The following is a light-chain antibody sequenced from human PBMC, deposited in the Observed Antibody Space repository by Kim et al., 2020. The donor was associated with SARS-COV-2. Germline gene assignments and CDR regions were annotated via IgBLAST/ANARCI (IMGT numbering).Light chain of an antibody. CDR2: GKN. CDR3: NSRDTSGNHLRV. CDR1: SLRSFY. Sequence: LRQTVRITRQRDSLRSFYARWYQQNPGQAPVLVIYGKNNRPSGIPDRFSGSSSGNTASLTITGAQAEDEADYYCNSRDTSGNHLRVFGGGTQLTLL. V-gene: IGLV3-19*01. J-gene: IGLJ3*02.